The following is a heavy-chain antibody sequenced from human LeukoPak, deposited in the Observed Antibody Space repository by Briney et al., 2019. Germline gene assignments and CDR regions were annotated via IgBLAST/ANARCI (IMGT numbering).Heavy chain of an antibody. CDR2: IYYSGST. D-gene: IGHD2-2*02. Sequence: SETLSLTCTVSGGSISSYYWSWIRQPPGKGLEWIGYIYYSGSTNYNPSLKGRVTISVDTSKNQFSLKLSSVTAADTAVYYCARSQELLYAVDYWGQGTLVTVSS. CDR3: ARSQELLYAVDY. V-gene: IGHV4-59*01. CDR1: GGSISSYY. J-gene: IGHJ4*02.